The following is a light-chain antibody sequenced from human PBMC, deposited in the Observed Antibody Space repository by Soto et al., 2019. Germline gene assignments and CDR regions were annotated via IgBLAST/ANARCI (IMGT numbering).Light chain of an antibody. Sequence: EIVMTQSPATLSVSPGERATLSCRASQSVSSNLAWYQQKPGQAPRLLIYGASTRATGIPARFSGSGSGTEFTLTISSLQSEDFAVYYCQQYSRSPRTFGQGTKVDIK. CDR2: GAS. J-gene: IGKJ1*01. CDR1: QSVSSN. V-gene: IGKV3-15*01. CDR3: QQYSRSPRT.